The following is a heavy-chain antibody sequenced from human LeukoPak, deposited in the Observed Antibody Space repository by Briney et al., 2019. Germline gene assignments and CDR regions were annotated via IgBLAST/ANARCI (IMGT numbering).Heavy chain of an antibody. Sequence: GGSLRLSCAASGFTFSSYWMHWVRQAPGKGLVWVSRINSDGSSTSYADSVKGRFTISRDNSKNTLYLQMNSLRAEDTAVYYCAKVQWLVRGGYDFDYWGQGTLVTVSS. CDR3: AKVQWLVRGGYDFDY. D-gene: IGHD6-19*01. CDR1: GFTFSSYW. J-gene: IGHJ4*02. CDR2: INSDGSST. V-gene: IGHV3-74*01.